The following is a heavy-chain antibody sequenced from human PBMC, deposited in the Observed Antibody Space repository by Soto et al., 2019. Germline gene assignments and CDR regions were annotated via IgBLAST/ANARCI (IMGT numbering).Heavy chain of an antibody. CDR1: GGSITSSNW. D-gene: IGHD5-18*01. CDR3: ARARGYSYGPLDY. V-gene: IGHV4-4*02. CDR2: IYHSGSP. J-gene: IGHJ4*02. Sequence: QVQLQESGPGLVKPSGTLSLTCAVSGGSITSSNWWSWVRQPPGKGLEWIGEIYHSGSPNYNPSRKSRVTISVDKSNNQFSLKLSSVTAADTAVYYCARARGYSYGPLDYWGQGTLVTVSS.